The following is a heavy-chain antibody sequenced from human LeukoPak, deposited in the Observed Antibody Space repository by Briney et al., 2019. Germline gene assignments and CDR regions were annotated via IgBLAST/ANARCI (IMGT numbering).Heavy chain of an antibody. CDR2: IYTDGST. J-gene: IGHJ4*02. CDR1: GGSISSDY. D-gene: IGHD4-11*01. CDR3: AKSYFDYSTYYSYYFNL. Sequence: SETLSLTCTVSGGSISSDYWSWIRQPPGRGLEWIGYIYTDGSTNYNPSLKSRVTISVDTSKNQFALKLSSVTAADTAVYYCAKSYFDYSTYYSYYFNLWGQGALVTVSS. V-gene: IGHV4-4*09.